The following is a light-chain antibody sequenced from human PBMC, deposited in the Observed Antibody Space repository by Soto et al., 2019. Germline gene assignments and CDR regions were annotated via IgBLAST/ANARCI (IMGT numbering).Light chain of an antibody. CDR1: QGISSW. CDR3: KQAYRFPLT. V-gene: IGKV1D-12*01. CDR2: AAS. J-gene: IGKJ4*01. Sequence: DIQMTQSPSSVSASVGDRVTITCRASQGISSWLAWYQQKPGKAPTLLIYAASNLPSGVPSRFSGSGSGTDCTLTITSRQPEDFASYYCKQAYRFPLTFGGGPKVEIK.